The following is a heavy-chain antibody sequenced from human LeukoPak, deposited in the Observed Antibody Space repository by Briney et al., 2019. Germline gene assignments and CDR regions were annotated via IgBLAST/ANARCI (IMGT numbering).Heavy chain of an antibody. CDR1: GYTFTGYY. V-gene: IGHV1-8*03. CDR3: AKGSGIADAFDI. J-gene: IGHJ3*02. Sequence: GASVKVSCKASGYTFTGYYMHWVRQAPGQGLEWMGWMNPNSGNTGYAQKFQGRVTITRNTSISTAYMELSSLRSEDTAVYYCAKGSGIADAFDIWGQGTMVTVSS. CDR2: MNPNSGNT. D-gene: IGHD6-13*01.